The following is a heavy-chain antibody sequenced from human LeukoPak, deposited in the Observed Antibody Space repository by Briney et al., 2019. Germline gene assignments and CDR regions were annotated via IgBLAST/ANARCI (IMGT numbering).Heavy chain of an antibody. CDR1: GGSISSGSYY. Sequence: SETLSLTCIVSGGSISSGSYYWSWIRQPPGKGLEWIGYIYYSGSTNYNPSLKSRVTISVDTSKNQFSLKLSSVTAADTAVYYCARGGLPDNYYGSGSFGYFDYWGQGTLVTVSS. V-gene: IGHV4-61*01. J-gene: IGHJ4*02. CDR2: IYYSGST. CDR3: ARGGLPDNYYGSGSFGYFDY. D-gene: IGHD3-10*01.